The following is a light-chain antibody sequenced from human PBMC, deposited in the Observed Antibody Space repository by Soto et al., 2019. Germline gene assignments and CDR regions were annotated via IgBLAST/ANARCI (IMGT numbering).Light chain of an antibody. CDR2: SAS. Sequence: DIQLTQSPSSLSASVGDRVTITCRASQSISNFLNWYQQKPGQAPKLLISSASNVQSGVPSRFSGRGSGTEFPLTISGLQPEDSASYCCQQSYNFPRTFGQGTKVEI. CDR1: QSISNF. CDR3: QQSYNFPRT. J-gene: IGKJ1*01. V-gene: IGKV1-39*01.